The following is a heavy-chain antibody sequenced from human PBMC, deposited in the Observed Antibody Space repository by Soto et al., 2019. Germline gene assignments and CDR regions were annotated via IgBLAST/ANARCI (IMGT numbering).Heavy chain of an antibody. Sequence: GGSLRLSCAASGFTFSSYSMNWVRQAPGKGLEWVSYISSSSSTIYYADSVKGRFTISRDNAKNSLYLQMNSLRAEDTAVYYCARDRDGDYFNFDYWGQGTLVTVSS. V-gene: IGHV3-48*01. D-gene: IGHD4-17*01. CDR3: ARDRDGDYFNFDY. CDR1: GFTFSSYS. J-gene: IGHJ4*02. CDR2: ISSSSSTI.